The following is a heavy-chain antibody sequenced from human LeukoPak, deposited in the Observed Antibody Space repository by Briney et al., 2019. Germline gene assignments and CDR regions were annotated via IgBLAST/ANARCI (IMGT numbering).Heavy chain of an antibody. D-gene: IGHD6-13*01. CDR3: ARIATPQRVYGMDV. V-gene: IGHV3-33*01. Sequence: GGSLRLSCAASGFTFSSYGMHWVRQAPGKGLEWVAVIWYDGRNKYYADSVKGRFTISRDNSKNTLYLQMNSLRAEDTAVYYCARIATPQRVYGMDVWGQGTTVTVSS. CDR1: GFTFSSYG. J-gene: IGHJ6*02. CDR2: IWYDGRNK.